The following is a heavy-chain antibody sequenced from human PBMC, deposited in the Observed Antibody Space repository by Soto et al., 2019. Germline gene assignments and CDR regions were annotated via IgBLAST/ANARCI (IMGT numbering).Heavy chain of an antibody. V-gene: IGHV3-23*01. J-gene: IGHJ4*02. Sequence: PGGSLRLSCAASGFTFSSYAMSWVRQAPGKGLEWVSAISGSGGSTYYADSVKGRFTISRDNSKNTLYLQMNSLRAEDTAVYYCAKVGSSDFWSGYDRDFYYWGQGTLVTVS. CDR1: GFTFSSYA. CDR3: AKVGSSDFWSGYDRDFYY. D-gene: IGHD3-3*01. CDR2: ISGSGGST.